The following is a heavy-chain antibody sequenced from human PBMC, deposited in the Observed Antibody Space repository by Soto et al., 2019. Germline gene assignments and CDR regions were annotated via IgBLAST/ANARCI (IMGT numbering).Heavy chain of an antibody. CDR3: ARGRTVVTPFDY. CDR2: IWYYGSNK. CDR1: GFTFSSYG. J-gene: IGHJ4*02. Sequence: QVQLVESGGGVVQPGRSLRLSCTASGFTFSSYGMHWVRQAPGKGLEWVAVIWYYGSNKYYADSVKGRFTISRDNSKNTLYLQMNSLRAEDTAVYYCARGRTVVTPFDYWGQGTLVTVSS. V-gene: IGHV3-33*01. D-gene: IGHD2-21*02.